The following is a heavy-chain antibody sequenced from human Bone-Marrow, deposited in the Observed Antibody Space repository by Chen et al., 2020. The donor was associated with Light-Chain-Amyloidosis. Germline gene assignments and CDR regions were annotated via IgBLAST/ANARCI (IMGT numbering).Heavy chain of an antibody. CDR3: ARDTTGRNYDILTGYYAIGYGMDV. CDR2: INSDGSIT. D-gene: IGHD3-9*01. J-gene: IGHJ6*02. V-gene: IGHV3-74*01. CDR1: GFTFSSYW. Sequence: EVQLVESGGGLVQPGGSLRLSCAASGFTFSSYWMHWVRQAPGTGLVWVSRINSDGSITSYADSVKGRFTISRDNAKNTLYLQMNSLRAEDTAVYYCARDTTGRNYDILTGYYAIGYGMDVWGQGTTVTVSS.